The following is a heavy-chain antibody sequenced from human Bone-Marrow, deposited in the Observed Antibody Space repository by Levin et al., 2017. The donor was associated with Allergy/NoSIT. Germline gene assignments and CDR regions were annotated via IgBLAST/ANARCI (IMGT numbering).Heavy chain of an antibody. CDR1: GFAFSRAW. Sequence: LSLTCAASGFAFSRAWMRWVRQAPGKGLEWVGRIKSKSDYETTDYAAPVKGRFSISRDDSRNTLYLQMNSLKTEDTAVYYCTTDWPESCTSISCFGELRSWGQGTLVTVSS. CDR3: TTDWPESCTSISCFGELRS. V-gene: IGHV3-15*01. J-gene: IGHJ5*02. D-gene: IGHD3-10*01. CDR2: IKSKSDYETT.